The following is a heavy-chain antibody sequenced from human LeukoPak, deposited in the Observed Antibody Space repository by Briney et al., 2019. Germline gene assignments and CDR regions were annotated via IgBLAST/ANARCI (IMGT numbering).Heavy chain of an antibody. J-gene: IGHJ4*02. CDR1: GFTFSGYW. CDR3: ARGRGSGWLRTPKYFFDY. CDR2: INHSGST. V-gene: IGHV4-34*01. Sequence: GSLRLSCAASGFTFSGYWMSWIRQPPGKGLEWIGEINHSGSTNYNPSLKSRVTISVDTSKNQFSLKLSSVTAADTAVYYCARGRGSGWLRTPKYFFDYWGQGTLVTVSS. D-gene: IGHD6-19*01.